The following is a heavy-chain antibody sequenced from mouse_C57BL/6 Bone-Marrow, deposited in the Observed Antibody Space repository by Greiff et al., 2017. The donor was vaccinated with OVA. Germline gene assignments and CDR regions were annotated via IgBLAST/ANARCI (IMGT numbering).Heavy chain of an antibody. CDR3: ATLYYYGSSGFAY. Sequence: VKLVESGPGLVQPSQSLSITCTVSGFSLTSYGVHWVRQSPGKGLEWLGVIWRGGSTDYNAAFMSRLSITKDNSKSQVFFKMNSLQADDTAIYYCATLYYYGSSGFAYWGQGTLVTVSA. CDR2: IWRGGST. D-gene: IGHD1-1*01. J-gene: IGHJ3*01. V-gene: IGHV2-5*01. CDR1: GFSLTSYG.